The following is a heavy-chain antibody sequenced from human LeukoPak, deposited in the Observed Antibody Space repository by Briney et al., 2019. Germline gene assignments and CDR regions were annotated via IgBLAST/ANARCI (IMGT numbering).Heavy chain of an antibody. D-gene: IGHD3-10*01. V-gene: IGHV3-30*02. CDR1: GFTFSTYG. CDR2: IHYDGSIT. CDR3: VKDGKLQVGDDS. Sequence: SGGSLILSCVASGFTFSTYGMHWVRQAPGKGQEWVTYIHYDGSITYYADSVKGRFTISRDTSKNTLYVQMNSLRVDDTALYYCVKDGKLQVGDDSWGQGILVTVSS. J-gene: IGHJ5*01.